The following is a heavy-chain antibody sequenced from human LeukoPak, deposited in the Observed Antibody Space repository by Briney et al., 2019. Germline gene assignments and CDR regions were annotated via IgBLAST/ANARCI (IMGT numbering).Heavy chain of an antibody. V-gene: IGHV1-69*05. CDR3: ARGTSYDFWSGPEGDY. CDR2: IIPIFGTA. D-gene: IGHD3-3*01. CDR1: GGTFSSYA. J-gene: IGHJ4*02. Sequence: SVKVSCKASGGTFSSYAISWVRQAPGQGLEWMGGIIPIFGTANYAQKFQGRVTITTDESTSTAYMELSSLRSEDTAVYYCARGTSYDFWSGPEGDYWGQGTLVTVSS.